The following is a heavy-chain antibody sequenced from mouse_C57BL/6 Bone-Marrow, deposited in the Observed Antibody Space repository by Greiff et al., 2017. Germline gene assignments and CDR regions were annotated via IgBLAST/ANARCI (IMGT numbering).Heavy chain of an antibody. J-gene: IGHJ1*03. V-gene: IGHV5-4*01. D-gene: IGHD1-1*01. CDR3: ARALYGSSYWYFDV. CDR2: ISDGGSYT. CDR1: GFTFSSYA. Sequence: EVQLVESGGGLVKPGGSLKLSCAASGFTFSSYAMSWVRQTPEKRLEWVATISDGGSYTYYPDNVKGRFTISRDNAKNNLYLQMSHLKSEDTAMYYCARALYGSSYWYFDVWGTGTTVTVSS.